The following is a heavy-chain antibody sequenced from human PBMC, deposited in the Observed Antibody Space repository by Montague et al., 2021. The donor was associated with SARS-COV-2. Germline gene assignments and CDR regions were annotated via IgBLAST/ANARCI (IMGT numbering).Heavy chain of an antibody. D-gene: IGHD2/OR15-2a*01. J-gene: IGHJ4*02. CDR2: IYYNGTT. Sequence: SETLSLTCTVSGGSISTFFWSWIRQPPGKGLEWIGYIYYNGTTNYNPSLKSRVTISVDTSNSQFSLKLSSVTAADTAVYFCARGLPFDYWGQGTLVAVSS. CDR3: ARGLPFDY. V-gene: IGHV4-59*08. CDR1: GGSISTFF.